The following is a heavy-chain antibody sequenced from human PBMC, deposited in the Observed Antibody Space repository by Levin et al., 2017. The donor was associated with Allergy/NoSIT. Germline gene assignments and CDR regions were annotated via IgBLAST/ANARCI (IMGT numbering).Heavy chain of an antibody. V-gene: IGHV1-2*02. CDR3: ARDPYCSSTSCYVFYYYYYYGMDV. CDR1: GYTFTGYY. D-gene: IGHD2-2*01. Sequence: ASVKVSCKASGYTFTGYYMHWVRQAPGQGLEWMGWINPNSGGTNYAQKFQGRVTMTRDTSISTAYMELSRLRSDDTAVYYCARDPYCSSTSCYVFYYYYYYGMDVWGQGTTVTVSS. J-gene: IGHJ6*02. CDR2: INPNSGGT.